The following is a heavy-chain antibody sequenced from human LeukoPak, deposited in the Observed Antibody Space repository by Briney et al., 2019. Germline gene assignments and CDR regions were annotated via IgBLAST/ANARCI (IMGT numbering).Heavy chain of an antibody. D-gene: IGHD6-13*01. CDR2: ISAYNGNT. J-gene: IGHJ4*02. CDR1: GYTFTIYG. Sequence: ASVKVSCKASGYTFTIYGISWVRHAPGQGLEWMGWISAYNGNTNYAQKLQGRVTMTTDTSTSTAYMELRSLRSDDTAVYYCARGLSIAADNPNFDYWGQGTLVTVSS. CDR3: ARGLSIAADNPNFDY. V-gene: IGHV1-18*01.